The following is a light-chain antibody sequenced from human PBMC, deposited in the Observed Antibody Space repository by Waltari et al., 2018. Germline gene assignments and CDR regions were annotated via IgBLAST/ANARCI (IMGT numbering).Light chain of an antibody. Sequence: DIQMTQSPSTLSASVGDRVTITCRASPSLRTWLAWYQQKPGKAPKVLIYDASTLENGVPSRFSGSGSGTEFTLTISSLQPDDFGTYYCQQYNVYNTFGQGTKLEMK. CDR1: PSLRTW. CDR2: DAS. J-gene: IGKJ2*01. CDR3: QQYNVYNT. V-gene: IGKV1-5*01.